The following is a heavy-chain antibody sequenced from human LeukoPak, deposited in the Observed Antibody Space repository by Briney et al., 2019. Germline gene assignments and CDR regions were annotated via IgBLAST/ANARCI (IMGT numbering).Heavy chain of an antibody. CDR2: TYYRSKWYN. J-gene: IGHJ6*02. D-gene: IGHD6-13*01. V-gene: IGHV6-1*01. CDR3: ARAHLTGYSSSWHRGRDYYYGMDV. CDR1: GDSVSSNSAA. Sequence: SQTLSLTCAISGDSVSSNSAAWNWIRQSPSRGLEWLGRTYYRSKWYNDYAVSVKSRITINPDTSKNQFSLQLNSVTPEDTAVYYCARAHLTGYSSSWHRGRDYYYGMDVWGQGTTVTVSS.